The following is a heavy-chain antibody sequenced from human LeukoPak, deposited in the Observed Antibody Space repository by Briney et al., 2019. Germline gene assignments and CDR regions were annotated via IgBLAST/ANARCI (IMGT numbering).Heavy chain of an antibody. V-gene: IGHV4-4*07. CDR2: KFARGDS. D-gene: IGHD2-15*01. Sequence: SETLSLTCTVSGGSISNYYWSWIRQPAGKGLEWIGRKFARGDSNYNPPLQSRVTMSVDTSKNQFSLKLRSVTAADTAVYYCARGRYCSADVCTGGDSFDIWGQGTMVSVSS. J-gene: IGHJ3*02. CDR3: ARGRYCSADVCTGGDSFDI. CDR1: GGSISNYY.